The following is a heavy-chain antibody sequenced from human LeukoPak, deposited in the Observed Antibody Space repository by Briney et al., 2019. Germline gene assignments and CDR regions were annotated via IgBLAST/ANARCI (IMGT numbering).Heavy chain of an antibody. D-gene: IGHD6-13*01. CDR2: ISSSSYI. J-gene: IGHJ5*02. V-gene: IGHV3-21*01. Sequence: EGSLRLSCAASGFTFSSYSMNWVRQAPGKGLEWVSSISSSSYIYYADSVKGRFTISRDNAKNSLYLQMNSLRAEDTAVYYCARAVAAAGRSWWFDPWGQGTLVTVSS. CDR3: ARAVAAAGRSWWFDP. CDR1: GFTFSSYS.